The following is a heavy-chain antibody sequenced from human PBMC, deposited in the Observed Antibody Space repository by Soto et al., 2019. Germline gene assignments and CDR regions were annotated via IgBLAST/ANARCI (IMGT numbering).Heavy chain of an antibody. J-gene: IGHJ5*02. D-gene: IGHD6-13*01. CDR1: GGSISSYY. CDR2: IYYSGST. Sequence: PSETLSLTCTVSGGSISSYYWSWIRQPPGKGLEWIGYIYYSGSTNYNLSLKSRVTISVDTSKNQFSLKLSSVTGADTAVYYCARNVAWKDSSIWAGGDNWFDPWGQGTLVTVSS. CDR3: ARNVAWKDSSIWAGGDNWFDP. V-gene: IGHV4-59*01.